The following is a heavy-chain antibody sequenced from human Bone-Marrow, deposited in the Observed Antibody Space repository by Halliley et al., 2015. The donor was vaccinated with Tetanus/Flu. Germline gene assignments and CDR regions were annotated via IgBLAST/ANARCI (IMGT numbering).Heavy chain of an antibody. V-gene: IGHV3-48*03. J-gene: IGHJ6*02. CDR2: STSSGATT. D-gene: IGHD1-26*01. CDR3: ARPRASGSYMFGMDV. Sequence: SYSTSSGATTYYADSVTGRFTMSRDNAKNSLDLQMNSLRAEDSAVYYCARPRASGSYMFGMDVWGQGTTVTISS.